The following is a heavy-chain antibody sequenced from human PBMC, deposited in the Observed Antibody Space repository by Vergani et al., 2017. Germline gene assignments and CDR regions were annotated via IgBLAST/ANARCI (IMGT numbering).Heavy chain of an antibody. CDR2: INHSGST. CDR1: GGSFSGYY. J-gene: IGHJ4*02. V-gene: IGHV4-34*01. D-gene: IGHD3-10*01. Sequence: QVQLQQWGAGLLKPSETLSLTCAVYGGSFSGYYWSWIRQPPGKGLEWIGEINHSGSTNYNPSLKSRVTISVDTSKNQFSLKLSSVTAADTAVYYCARGGIFGDSGRVDWGRGTLVTVSS. CDR3: ARGGIFGDSGRVD.